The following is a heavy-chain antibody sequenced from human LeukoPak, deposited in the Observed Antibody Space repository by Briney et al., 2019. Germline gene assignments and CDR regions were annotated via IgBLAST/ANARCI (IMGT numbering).Heavy chain of an antibody. Sequence: PGGSLGLSCAASGFTVTGNYMSWVRQAPGKGLEWVSVIYSGGSTFYADSVKGRFTISRDNSKNTLFLQMHSLRAEDTAVYNCARGAIFVGGVGAQDYWGQGTLVTVSS. CDR3: ARGAIFVGGVGAQDY. CDR1: GFTVTGNY. J-gene: IGHJ4*02. CDR2: IYSGGST. D-gene: IGHD1-26*01. V-gene: IGHV3-53*01.